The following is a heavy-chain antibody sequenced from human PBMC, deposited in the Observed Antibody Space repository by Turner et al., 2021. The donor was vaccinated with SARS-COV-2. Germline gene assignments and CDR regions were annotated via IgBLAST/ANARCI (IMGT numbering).Heavy chain of an antibody. J-gene: IGHJ4*02. D-gene: IGHD6-19*01. V-gene: IGHV3-33*01. CDR1: GFTFSSYG. CDR3: ARDKGEGSSGWLIPSGSYYFDY. CDR2: IWDDGSNK. Sequence: QVQLVDSGGGVVQPGRSLRLSCAASGFTFSSYGMHWVRQAPGKGLEWVAIIWDDGSNKYYADSVKGRFTISRDNSKNTLYLQMNSLRAEDTAVYYCARDKGEGSSGWLIPSGSYYFDYWGQGTLVTVSS.